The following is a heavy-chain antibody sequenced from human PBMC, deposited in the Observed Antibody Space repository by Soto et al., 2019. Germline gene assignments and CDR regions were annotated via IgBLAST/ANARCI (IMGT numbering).Heavy chain of an antibody. D-gene: IGHD6-19*01. J-gene: IGHJ4*02. CDR3: TRAPRGIIVAPDY. CDR2: ISHSGST. Sequence: PSETLSLTCAVSGGSTSSGGYSWSWLRQPPGKGLEWIGYISHSGSTYYNPSLKSRVTVSTDTSISTTYMELSSLTSEDTAVYYCTRAPRGIIVAPDYWGQGTLVTVSS. CDR1: GGSTSSGGYS. V-gene: IGHV4-30-2*02.